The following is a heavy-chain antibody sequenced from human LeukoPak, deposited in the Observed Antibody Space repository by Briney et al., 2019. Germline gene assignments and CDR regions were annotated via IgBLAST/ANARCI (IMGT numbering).Heavy chain of an antibody. CDR1: GFTLSDYY. D-gene: IGHD1-26*01. CDR2: ISSSGSTI. CDR3: AGVVGRTYAFDI. V-gene: IGHV3-11*01. J-gene: IGHJ3*02. Sequence: GGSLRLSCAASGFTLSDYYMSWIRQAPGKGLEWVSYISSSGSTIYYADSVKGRFTISRDNAKNSLYLQMNSLRAEDTAVYYCAGVVGRTYAFDIWGQGTMVTVSS.